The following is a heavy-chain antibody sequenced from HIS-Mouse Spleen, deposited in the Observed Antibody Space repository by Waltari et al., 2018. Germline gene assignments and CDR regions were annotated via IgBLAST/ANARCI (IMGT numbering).Heavy chain of an antibody. J-gene: IGHJ4*02. V-gene: IGHV3-33*01. CDR1: GFTFSSYG. Sequence: QVQLVESGGGVVQPGRSLRLSCAASGFTFSSYGMHWVRQAPGKGLEWVAVIWYDGSNKYYADSVKGLFTISRDNSKNTLYLQMNSLRAEDTAVYYCARGCQDYDLCAGFDYWGQGTLVTVSS. CDR2: IWYDGSNK. D-gene: IGHD4-17*01. CDR3: ARGCQDYDLCAGFDY.